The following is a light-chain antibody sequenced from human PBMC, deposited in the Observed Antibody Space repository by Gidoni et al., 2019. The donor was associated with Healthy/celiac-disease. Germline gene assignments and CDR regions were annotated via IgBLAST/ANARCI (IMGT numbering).Light chain of an antibody. Sequence: EIVLTQSPATLSLSPGERATLSCRASQSVSIYLAWYQQKPGQAPRLLIYAASNRATGIPARFSGSGSGTDFTLTISSLEPEDFAVYYCQQRSLLTFGGGTKVEIK. J-gene: IGKJ4*01. CDR3: QQRSLLT. CDR1: QSVSIY. CDR2: AAS. V-gene: IGKV3-11*01.